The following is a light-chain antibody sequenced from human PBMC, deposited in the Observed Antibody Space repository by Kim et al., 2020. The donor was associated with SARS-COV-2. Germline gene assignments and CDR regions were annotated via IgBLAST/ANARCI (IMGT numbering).Light chain of an antibody. Sequence: SYELTQPPSVSVAPGETARMTCGGNNIGSNHVYWYRQKPGQAPVLVIYYNSDRPSGIPERFSGSNSGTTATLTISRVEAGDEADYYCQVWDSSNYFYV. J-gene: IGLJ1*01. V-gene: IGLV3-21*01. CDR3: QVWDSSNYFYV. CDR1: NIGSNH. CDR2: YNS.